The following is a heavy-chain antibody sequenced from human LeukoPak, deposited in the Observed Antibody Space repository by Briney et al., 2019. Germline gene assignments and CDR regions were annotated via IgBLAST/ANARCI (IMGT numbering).Heavy chain of an antibody. Sequence: GASVKVSCKACGYAFRHIYCNWVRQAPGQGLEWMGWINPSTGARIYSQKFEGRISMDTSMDTSFTTVYMEVGSLTTDDTAVYYCATSSYTHTRDQWGQGTLVTVSS. J-gene: IGHJ5*02. V-gene: IGHV1-2*02. CDR3: ATSSYTHTRDQ. D-gene: IGHD3-10*01. CDR2: INPSTGAR. CDR1: GYAFRHIY.